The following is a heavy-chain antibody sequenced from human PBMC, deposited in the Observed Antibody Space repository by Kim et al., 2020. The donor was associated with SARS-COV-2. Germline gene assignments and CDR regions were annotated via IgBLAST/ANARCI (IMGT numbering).Heavy chain of an antibody. CDR1: GFTFSSYA. D-gene: IGHD6-6*01. V-gene: IGHV3-30-3*01. CDR3: ARWGVHSSSGGMDV. Sequence: GGSLRLSCAASGFTFSSYAMHWVRQAPGKGLEWVAVISYDGSNKYYADSVKGRFTISRDNSKNTLYLQMNSLRAEDTAVYYCARWGVHSSSGGMDVWGQGTTVTVSS. J-gene: IGHJ6*02. CDR2: ISYDGSNK.